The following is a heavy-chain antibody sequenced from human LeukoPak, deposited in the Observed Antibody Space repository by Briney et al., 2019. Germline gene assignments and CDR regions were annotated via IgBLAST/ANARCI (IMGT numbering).Heavy chain of an antibody. CDR3: ARDSPSSTSWGY. V-gene: IGHV3-21*01. CDR1: GFTFSSYS. Sequence: GGSLRLSCAASGFTFSSYSMNWVRQAPGKGLEWVSSISSSSSYIYYADSVKGRFTISRDNAKNSLYLQMNSLRAEDTAVYYCARDSPSSTSWGYWGQGTLVTVSS. CDR2: ISSSSSYI. D-gene: IGHD2-2*01. J-gene: IGHJ4*02.